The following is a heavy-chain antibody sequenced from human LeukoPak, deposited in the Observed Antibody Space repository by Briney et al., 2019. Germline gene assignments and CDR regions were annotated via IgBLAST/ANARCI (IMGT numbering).Heavy chain of an antibody. J-gene: IGHJ4*02. CDR1: GFTFTSSA. Sequence: SVKVSCKASGFTFTSSAMQWVRQARGQRLEWIGWIVVGSGNTNYARKFQERVTITRDMSTSTAYMELSSLRSEDTAVYYCAARGSSGSYYDFDYWGQGTLVTVSS. CDR3: AARGSSGSYYDFDY. V-gene: IGHV1-58*02. CDR2: IVVGSGNT. D-gene: IGHD1-26*01.